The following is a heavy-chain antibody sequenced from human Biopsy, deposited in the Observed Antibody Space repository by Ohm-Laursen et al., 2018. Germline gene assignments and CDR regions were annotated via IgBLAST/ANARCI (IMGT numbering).Heavy chain of an antibody. CDR2: ISASSSYI. D-gene: IGHD3-10*01. CDR1: GFTFSSHA. CDR3: ATELLPPGVGGPWLDS. V-gene: IGHV3-21*06. J-gene: IGHJ5*01. Sequence: GSLRLSCTASGFTFSSHAMNWDRQAPGKGLEWVSSISASSSYIYYADSVKGRFTVSRDNTKNTLYLQMNSLRAADTAIYFCATELLPPGVGGPWLDSWGQGTPVTVSS.